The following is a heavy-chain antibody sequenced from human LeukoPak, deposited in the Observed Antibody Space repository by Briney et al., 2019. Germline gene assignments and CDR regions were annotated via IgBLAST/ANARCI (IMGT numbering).Heavy chain of an antibody. Sequence: GGSLRLSCAASGFTFSSFSMNWVRQAPGKGLEWISHISRGSNIIDYADSVKGRFTISRDDAKNSLYLQMNDLRAEDTAVYYCARAGVVGATLFYYWGQGTLVTVSS. V-gene: IGHV3-48*01. CDR1: GFTFSSFS. J-gene: IGHJ4*02. CDR3: ARAGVVGATLFYY. D-gene: IGHD1-26*01. CDR2: ISRGSNII.